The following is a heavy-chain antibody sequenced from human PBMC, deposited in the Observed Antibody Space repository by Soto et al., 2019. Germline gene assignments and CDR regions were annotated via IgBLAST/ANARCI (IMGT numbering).Heavy chain of an antibody. D-gene: IGHD1-20*01. Sequence: GASVKVSCKVSGGAFTNYSLNWVCHAPGQGLEWLGGIIPLHNTSNYSLKLLGRGSVTADISSNTVYMRLSGLTSDDTATYCCAIWSNWNPLYYRGMDVWGQGTTVTVSS. CDR2: IIPLHNTS. J-gene: IGHJ6*02. CDR3: AIWSNWNPLYYRGMDV. CDR1: GGAFTNYS. V-gene: IGHV1-69*08.